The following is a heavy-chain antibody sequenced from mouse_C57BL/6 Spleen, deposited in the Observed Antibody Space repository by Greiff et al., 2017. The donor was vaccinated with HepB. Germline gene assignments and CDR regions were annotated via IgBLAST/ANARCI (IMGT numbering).Heavy chain of an antibody. V-gene: IGHV1-26*01. D-gene: IGHD2-1*01. Sequence: EVQLQQSGPELVKPGASVKISCKASGYTFTDYYMNWVKQSHGKSLEWIGDINPNNGGTSYNQKFKGKATLTVDKSSSTAYMELRSLTSEDSAVYYCARENYYQDYWGQGTTLTVSS. CDR2: INPNNGGT. CDR3: ARENYYQDY. J-gene: IGHJ2*01. CDR1: GYTFTDYY.